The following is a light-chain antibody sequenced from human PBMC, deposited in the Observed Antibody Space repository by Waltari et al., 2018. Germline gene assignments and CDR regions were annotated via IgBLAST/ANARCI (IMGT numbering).Light chain of an antibody. Sequence: DIQMTQSPSSLAASVGDRVNITCRASRTASDFLNWYQQKPGSAPKLLIYAASTLQSGVPSRFKGSGSGTDFTLTINSLQPEDFATYYCQQSYNTPWTFGQGTRVEIK. CDR1: RTASDF. CDR3: QQSYNTPWT. V-gene: IGKV1-39*01. CDR2: AAS. J-gene: IGKJ1*01.